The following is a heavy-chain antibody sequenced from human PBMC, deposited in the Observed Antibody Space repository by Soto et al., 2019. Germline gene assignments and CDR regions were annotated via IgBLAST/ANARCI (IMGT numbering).Heavy chain of an antibody. CDR3: ARVITLRFLEWLPGAFDI. CDR1: GFTFRSYW. Sequence: GGSLRLSCAAPGFTFRSYWMSWGRQAPGKGLEWVANIKQDGSEKYYVDSVKGRFTISRDNAKNSLYLQMNSLRAEDTAVYYCARVITLRFLEWLPGAFDIWGQGTMVTVSS. J-gene: IGHJ3*02. D-gene: IGHD3-3*01. CDR2: IKQDGSEK. V-gene: IGHV3-7*01.